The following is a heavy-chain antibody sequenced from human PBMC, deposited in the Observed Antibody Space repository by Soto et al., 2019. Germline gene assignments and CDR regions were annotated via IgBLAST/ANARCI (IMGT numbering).Heavy chain of an antibody. Sequence: PSETLSLTCSLSGASITSTTYFWAWIRQPPGKGLEWFGSIYYSGKTHYNPSLKSRTTISVDRSRNQFSLQVSSVTAADTAVYYCGKNLPRTGRFEYWGQGTVVTFSS. V-gene: IGHV4-39*01. CDR1: GASITSTTYF. CDR2: IYYSGKT. CDR3: GKNLPRTGRFEY. J-gene: IGHJ4*02.